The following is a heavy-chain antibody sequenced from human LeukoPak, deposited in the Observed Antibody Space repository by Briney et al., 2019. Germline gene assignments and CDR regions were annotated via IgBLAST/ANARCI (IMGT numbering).Heavy chain of an antibody. J-gene: IGHJ5*02. CDR1: GGSISSGSYY. CDR2: IYTSGST. Sequence: TLSLTCTVSGGSISSGSYYWSWIRQPGGKGLEWIGRIYTSGSTNYNPSLKSRAAISVDTSNNQYSLKLSSVIAADTAVYYCARELFRWLADLGWFDPWGQGTLVTVSS. CDR3: ARELFRWLADLGWFDP. V-gene: IGHV4-61*02. D-gene: IGHD6-19*01.